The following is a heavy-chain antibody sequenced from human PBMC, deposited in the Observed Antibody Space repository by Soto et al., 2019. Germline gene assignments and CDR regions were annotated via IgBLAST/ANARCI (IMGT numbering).Heavy chain of an antibody. J-gene: IGHJ4*02. Sequence: QVQLVQSGAEVKKPGASVKVSCKASGYTFTSYYMHWVRQAPGQGLEWMGIINPSGGSTSYAQKFQGRVTMTRDTATSTGYMELSSLRSEDTAVYYFAREAVAVTYYFDYWGQGTLVTVSS. CDR3: AREAVAVTYYFDY. D-gene: IGHD6-19*01. V-gene: IGHV1-46*01. CDR1: GYTFTSYY. CDR2: INPSGGST.